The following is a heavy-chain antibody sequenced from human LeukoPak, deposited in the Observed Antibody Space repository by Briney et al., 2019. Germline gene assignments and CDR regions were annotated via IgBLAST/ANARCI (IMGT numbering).Heavy chain of an antibody. CDR1: GFTFSSYW. CDR3: AKGEENTYYYDSSGYGPLDY. D-gene: IGHD3-22*01. CDR2: IKQDGSEK. Sequence: PGGSLRLSCAASGFTFSSYWMSWVRQAPGKGLEWVANIKQDGSEKYYVDSVKGRFTISRNNAKNSLYLQMNSLRAEDTAVYYCAKGEENTYYYDSSGYGPLDYWGQGTLVTVS. V-gene: IGHV3-7*01. J-gene: IGHJ4*02.